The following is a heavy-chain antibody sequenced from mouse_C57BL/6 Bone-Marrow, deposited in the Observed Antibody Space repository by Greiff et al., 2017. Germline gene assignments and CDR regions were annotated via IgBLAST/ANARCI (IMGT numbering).Heavy chain of an antibody. V-gene: IGHV6-3*01. Sequence: EVHLVESGGGLVQPGGSMKLSCVASGFTFSNYWMNWVRQSPEKGLEWVAQIRLKSDNYATHYAESVKGRFSISRDDSKSSVYLQMNNLRAEDTGIYYCTVGSSYVGYFDVWGTGTTVTVAS. J-gene: IGHJ1*03. CDR2: IRLKSDNYAT. D-gene: IGHD1-1*01. CDR1: GFTFSNYW. CDR3: TVGSSYVGYFDV.